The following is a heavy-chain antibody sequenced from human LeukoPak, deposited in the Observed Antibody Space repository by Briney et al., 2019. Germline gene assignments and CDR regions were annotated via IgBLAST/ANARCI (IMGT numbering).Heavy chain of an antibody. CDR3: ARINCGGDCRGYYYKYYMDV. CDR1: GGSISSGSYY. Sequence: SETLSLTCTVSGGSISSGSYYWSWIRQPAGKGLEWIGRVYTSGSTNYNPSLKSRVTISVDTSKNQFSLKLRSVTAADTAVYNCARINCGGDCRGYYYKYYMDVWGKGTTVTISS. D-gene: IGHD2-21*02. J-gene: IGHJ6*03. CDR2: VYTSGST. V-gene: IGHV4-61*02.